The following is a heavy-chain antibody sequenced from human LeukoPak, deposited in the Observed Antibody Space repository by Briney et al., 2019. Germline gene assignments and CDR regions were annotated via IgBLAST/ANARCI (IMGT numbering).Heavy chain of an antibody. Sequence: GGSLRLSCAASGFTFSSYAMSWVRQAPGKGLEWVSGISAGGGSTYYADSVKGRFTISRDNSKHTLYLQMNSLRAEDTAVYYCAKDPRYCSSTSCYSSRPVYFDYWGQGTLVTVSS. CDR2: ISAGGGST. J-gene: IGHJ4*02. CDR1: GFTFSSYA. CDR3: AKDPRYCSSTSCYSSRPVYFDY. D-gene: IGHD2-2*02. V-gene: IGHV3-23*01.